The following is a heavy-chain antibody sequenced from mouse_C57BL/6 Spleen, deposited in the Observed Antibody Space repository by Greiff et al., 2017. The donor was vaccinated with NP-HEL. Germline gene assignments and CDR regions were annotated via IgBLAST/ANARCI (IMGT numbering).Heavy chain of an antibody. V-gene: IGHV5-17*01. CDR3: ARCYGNPYWYFDV. D-gene: IGHD2-1*01. CDR2: ISSGSSTI. J-gene: IGHJ1*03. CDR1: GFTFSDYG. Sequence: EVHLVESGGGLVKPGGSLKLSCAASGFTFSDYGMHWVRQAPEKGLEWVAYISSGSSTIYYADTVKGRFTISRDNAKNTLFLQMTSLRSEDTAMYYCARCYGNPYWYFDVWGTGTTVTVSS.